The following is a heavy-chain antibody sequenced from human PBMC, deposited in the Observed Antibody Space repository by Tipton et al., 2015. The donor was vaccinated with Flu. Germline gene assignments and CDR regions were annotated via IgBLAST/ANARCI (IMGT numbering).Heavy chain of an antibody. D-gene: IGHD2-2*01. CDR2: ISAYTDNR. V-gene: IGHV1-18*01. J-gene: IGHJ4*02. CDR1: GYTFNSYG. Sequence: QSGPEVKKPGASVMVSCKASGYTFNSYGISWVRQAPGQGLEWLGWISAYTDNRNYAPRFQGRITMTTDTSTSTAFMELRSLRSDDTAVYYCARDMPQGVVVIPPAKRFDFWGQGTLVTVSS. CDR3: ARDMPQGVVVIPPAKRFDF.